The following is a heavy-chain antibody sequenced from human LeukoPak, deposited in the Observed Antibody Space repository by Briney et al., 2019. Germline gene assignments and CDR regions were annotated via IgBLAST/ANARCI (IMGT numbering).Heavy chain of an antibody. CDR1: GFTVSSNY. Sequence: GGSLRLSCAASGFTVSSNYMSWVRQAPGKGLEWVSVIYSGGSTYYADSVKGRFTISRDNSKNTLYLQMNSLRAEDTAVYYCANEGYSSSWYFDYWGQGTLVTVSS. CDR2: IYSGGST. CDR3: ANEGYSSSWYFDY. D-gene: IGHD6-13*01. V-gene: IGHV3-53*01. J-gene: IGHJ4*02.